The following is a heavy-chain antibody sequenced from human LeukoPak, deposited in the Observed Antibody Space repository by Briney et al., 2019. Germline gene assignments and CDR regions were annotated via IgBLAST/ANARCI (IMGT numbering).Heavy chain of an antibody. V-gene: IGHV3-9*01. CDR2: ISWNSGSI. CDR3: AKAERFSGTKTPDY. J-gene: IGHJ4*02. Sequence: GGSLRLSCAASGFTFDDYAMHWVRQAPGKGLEWVSGISWNSGSIGYADSVKGRFTISRDNSKNTLYLQMYSLRAEDTALYFCAKAERFSGTKTPDYWGQGTLVTVAS. CDR1: GFTFDDYA. D-gene: IGHD1-26*01.